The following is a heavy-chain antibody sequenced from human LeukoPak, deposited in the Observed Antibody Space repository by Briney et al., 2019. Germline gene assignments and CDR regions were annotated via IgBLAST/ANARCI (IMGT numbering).Heavy chain of an antibody. V-gene: IGHV3-23*01. Sequence: GGSLRLSCAASGFTFSSYAMSWVRQAPGKGLEWVSAISGSGGSTYYADSVKGRFTISRDNSKNTLYLQLNSLRAEDTAVYYCAKADEYGEAFDYWGQGTLVTVSS. CDR1: GFTFSSYA. J-gene: IGHJ4*02. CDR3: AKADEYGEAFDY. CDR2: ISGSGGST. D-gene: IGHD4-17*01.